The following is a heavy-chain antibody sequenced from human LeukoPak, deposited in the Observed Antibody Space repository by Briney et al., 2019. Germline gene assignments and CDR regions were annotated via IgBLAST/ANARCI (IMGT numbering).Heavy chain of an antibody. Sequence: GESLKISCEASGFNFNNYWVGWVRQMPGKGLEWMGIIYPGDYDTRYSPSFQGHVTISVDKSISTAYLQWRSLRASDTAMYYCAKESGKFDYWGQGTLVAVSS. D-gene: IGHD2/OR15-2a*01. CDR3: AKESGKFDY. V-gene: IGHV5-51*01. J-gene: IGHJ4*02. CDR2: IYPGDYDT. CDR1: GFNFNNYW.